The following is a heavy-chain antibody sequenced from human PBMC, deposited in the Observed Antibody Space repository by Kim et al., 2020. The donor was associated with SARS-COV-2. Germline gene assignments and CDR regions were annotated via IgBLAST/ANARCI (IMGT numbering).Heavy chain of an antibody. CDR2: IYSGGST. CDR3: ARDGCPTGPYSSGCNL. CDR1: GFTVSSNY. D-gene: IGHD6-19*01. Sequence: GGSLRLSCAASGFTVSSNYMSWVRQAPGKGLEWVSVIYSGGSTYYADSVKGRFTISRDNSKNTLYLQMNSLRAEDTAVYYCARDGCPTGPYSSGCNLWGQGTMVTVSS. J-gene: IGHJ3*01. V-gene: IGHV3-53*01.